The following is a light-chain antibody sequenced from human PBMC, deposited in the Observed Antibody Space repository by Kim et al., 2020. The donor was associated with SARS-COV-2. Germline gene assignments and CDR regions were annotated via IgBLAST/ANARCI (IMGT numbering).Light chain of an antibody. J-gene: IGLJ2*01. V-gene: IGLV3-25*03. CDR3: QSADSSGTYVV. CDR2: KDS. Sequence: QTACIPXAGGALPKHYAYLXLQXPGQAPVLVIYKDSEMPSGIPERFSGSSSGTTVTLTISGVQAEDXADYYCQSADSSGTYVVFGGGTQLTVL. CDR1: ALPKHY.